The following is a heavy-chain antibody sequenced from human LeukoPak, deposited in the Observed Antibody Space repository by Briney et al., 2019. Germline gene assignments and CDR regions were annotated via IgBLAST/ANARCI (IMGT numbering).Heavy chain of an antibody. Sequence: NPPETLSLTCTVSGGSISNDSYYWGWIRQPPGKGLEWIGETYHAGHINYNPSIKSRVTISMDKSKNQLYLKVTSVTAADTAVYYCARGGGYYFDYWGQGILVAVSS. CDR3: ARGGGYYFDY. V-gene: IGHV4-39*07. CDR1: GGSISNDSYY. CDR2: TYHAGHI. D-gene: IGHD5-12*01. J-gene: IGHJ4*02.